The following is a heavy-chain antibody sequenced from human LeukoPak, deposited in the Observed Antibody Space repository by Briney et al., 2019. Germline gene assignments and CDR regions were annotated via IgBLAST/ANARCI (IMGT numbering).Heavy chain of an antibody. CDR1: GYSISSGYY. Sequence: PSETLSLTCTVSGYSISSGYYWGWIRQPPGKGLEWIGSIYHSGSTDYNPSLKSRVTISVDASKNQFSLKVSSVTAADTAMYYCARLATGTTPGDDWGQGTLVTVSS. J-gene: IGHJ4*02. CDR2: IYHSGST. V-gene: IGHV4-38-2*02. D-gene: IGHD1-1*01. CDR3: ARLATGTTPGDD.